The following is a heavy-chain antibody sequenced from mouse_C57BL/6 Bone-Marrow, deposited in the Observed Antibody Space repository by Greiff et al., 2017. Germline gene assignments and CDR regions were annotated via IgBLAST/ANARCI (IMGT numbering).Heavy chain of an antibody. V-gene: IGHV1-85*01. CDR3: AMIYDGYYDWYFDV. CDR1: GYTFTSYD. Sequence: QVQLQQSGPELVKPGASVKLSCKASGYTFTSYDINWVKQRPGQGLEWIGWIYPRDGSTKYNEKFKGKDTLTVDTSSSTAYMELHSLTSEDSAVYFWAMIYDGYYDWYFDVWGTGTTVTVSS. CDR2: IYPRDGST. D-gene: IGHD2-3*01. J-gene: IGHJ1*03.